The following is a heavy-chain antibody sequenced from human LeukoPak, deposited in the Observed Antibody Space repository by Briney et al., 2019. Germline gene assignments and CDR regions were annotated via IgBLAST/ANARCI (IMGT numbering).Heavy chain of an antibody. CDR2: ISAYNGNT. CDR3: AREGSGWTIDY. D-gene: IGHD6-19*01. J-gene: IGHJ4*02. Sequence: ASVKVSCKASGYTFTSYGISWVRQAPEQGLEWMGWISAYNGNTNYAQKLQGRVTMTTDTSTSTAYMELSSLRSEDTAVYYCAREGSGWTIDYWGQGTLVTVSS. V-gene: IGHV1-18*01. CDR1: GYTFTSYG.